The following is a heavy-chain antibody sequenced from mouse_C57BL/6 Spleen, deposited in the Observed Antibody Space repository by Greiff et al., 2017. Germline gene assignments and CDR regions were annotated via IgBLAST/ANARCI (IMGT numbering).Heavy chain of an antibody. D-gene: IGHD1-2*01. V-gene: IGHV1-80*01. CDR1: GYAFSSYW. CDR2: IYPGDGDT. CDR3: ARKGDNYGSYARDY. Sequence: VQLQESGAELVKPGASVKISCKASGYAFSSYWMNWVKQRPGKGLEWIGQIYPGDGDTNYNGKFKGKATLTADKSSSTAYMQLSSLTSEDSAVYFCARKGDNYGSYARDYWGQGTSVTVSS. J-gene: IGHJ4*01.